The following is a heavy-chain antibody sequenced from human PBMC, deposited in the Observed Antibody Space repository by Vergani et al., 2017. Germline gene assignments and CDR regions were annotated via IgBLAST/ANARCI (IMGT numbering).Heavy chain of an antibody. CDR1: GGTFSSYT. J-gene: IGHJ6*02. CDR2: IIPILGIA. CDR3: AGGTDGYNYYYYYGMDV. V-gene: IGHV1-69*02. Sequence: QVQLVQSGAEVKKPGSSVKVSCKASGGTFSSYTISWVRQAPGQGLEWMGRIIPILGIANYAQKFQGRVTITADKSTSTAYMELSSLRSEDTAVYYCAGGTDGYNYYYYYGMDVWGQGTTVTVSS. D-gene: IGHD5-24*01.